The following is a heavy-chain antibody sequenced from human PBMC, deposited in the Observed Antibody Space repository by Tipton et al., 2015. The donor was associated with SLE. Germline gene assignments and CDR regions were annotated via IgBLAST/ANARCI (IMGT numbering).Heavy chain of an antibody. D-gene: IGHD3-3*01. CDR1: GGSISSGSYY. V-gene: IGHV4-61*02. Sequence: TLSLTCTVSGGSISSGSYYWSWIRQPAGKGLEWIGRIYTSGSTNYNPSLKSRVTISLDTSKNQFSLKLSSVTAADTAVYYCARGPLGWSGYGGTYFDYWGQGTLVTVSS. CDR3: ARGPLGWSGYGGTYFDY. J-gene: IGHJ4*02. CDR2: IYTSGST.